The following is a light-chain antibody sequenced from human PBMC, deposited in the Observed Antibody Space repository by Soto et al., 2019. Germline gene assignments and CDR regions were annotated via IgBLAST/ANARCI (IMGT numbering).Light chain of an antibody. Sequence: EIVLTQSPGTLSLSLLERATLSCMASQSVSSYLAWYQHKPGQAPRLLIYDTSNRATGIPARFSGSGSGTDFTLTISSLEPEDFAVYYCQQRSNWPQVTFGQGTRLEIK. CDR3: QQRSNWPQVT. V-gene: IGKV3-11*01. J-gene: IGKJ5*01. CDR2: DTS. CDR1: QSVSSY.